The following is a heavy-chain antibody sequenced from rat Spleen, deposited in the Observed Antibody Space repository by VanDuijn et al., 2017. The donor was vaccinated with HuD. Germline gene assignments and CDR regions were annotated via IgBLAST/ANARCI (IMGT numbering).Heavy chain of an antibody. CDR3: ARGDYFDY. CDR2: INTGRGGT. Sequence: QIQLQQSGAELAKPGSSVKISCKASGYTFTNYDINWIKQTTGQGLEYVGYINTGRGGTYYNENFKDKATLTVDKSSSTAFMQLSSLTPEDTAVYYCARGDYFDYWGQGVMVTVSS. V-gene: IGHV1-57*01. J-gene: IGHJ2*01. CDR1: GYTFTNYD.